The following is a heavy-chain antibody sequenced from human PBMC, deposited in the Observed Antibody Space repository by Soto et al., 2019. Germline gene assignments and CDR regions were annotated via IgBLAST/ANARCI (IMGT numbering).Heavy chain of an antibody. V-gene: IGHV6-1*01. CDR2: TYYRSKWYN. D-gene: IGHD6-13*01. CDR1: GDSVSSNSAA. Sequence: QSPTLSLTCAISGDSVSSNSAAWNWIRQSPSRGLEWLGRTYYRSKWYNDYAVSVKSRITINPDTSKNQFSLQLNSVTPEDTAVYYCAREEAAAGLDYYYYGMDVWGQGTTVTVSS. CDR3: AREEAAAGLDYYYYGMDV. J-gene: IGHJ6*02.